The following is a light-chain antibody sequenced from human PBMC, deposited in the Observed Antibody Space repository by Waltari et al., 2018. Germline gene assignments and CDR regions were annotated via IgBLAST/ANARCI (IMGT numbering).Light chain of an antibody. CDR2: EVN. CDR1: SSDIGGYDY. J-gene: IGLJ2*01. V-gene: IGLV2-14*01. CDR3: SSFSGSSNPVV. Sequence: QSALTQPASVSGSPGQSITISCTGTSSDIGGYDYVSWYQQHPGKAPSHLIYEVNNRPSWVSTRFSASKSGNTASLTISGLQTADEADYYCSSFSGSSNPVVFGRGTKLTVL.